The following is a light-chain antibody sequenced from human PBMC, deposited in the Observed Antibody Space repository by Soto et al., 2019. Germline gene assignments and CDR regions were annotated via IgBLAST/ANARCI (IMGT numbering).Light chain of an antibody. V-gene: IGKV1-5*03. CDR1: QTISSW. J-gene: IGKJ1*01. CDR2: KAS. Sequence: DIQLTQSPSTLSVSVCDRVTITCRASQTISSWLAWYQQKPGKAPKLLIYKASTLKSGVPSRFSGSGSGTEFTLTISSLQPDDFAPNGCQHYKSYSPAFGQGTNVDIX. CDR3: QHYKSYSPA.